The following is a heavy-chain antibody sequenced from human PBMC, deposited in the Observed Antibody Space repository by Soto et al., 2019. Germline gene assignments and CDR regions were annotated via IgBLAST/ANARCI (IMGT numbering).Heavy chain of an antibody. CDR2: IKDDGGDE. CDR1: GFTFSPFW. Sequence: EVQLVESGGGLVQPGGSLRLSCVDSGFTFSPFWMSWVRQAPGKGLEWVAIIKDDGGDELYLEAVRGRFRISRDNAKKSLFLAMDSLRVEDTAGYYCAGGSGWISDSWGQGTLVTVSS. V-gene: IGHV3-7*05. J-gene: IGHJ4*02. CDR3: AGGSGWISDS. D-gene: IGHD6-19*01.